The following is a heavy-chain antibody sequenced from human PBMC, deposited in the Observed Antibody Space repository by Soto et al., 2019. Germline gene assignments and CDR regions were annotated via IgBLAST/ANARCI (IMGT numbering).Heavy chain of an antibody. Sequence: GGSLRLSCAASGFTFSSYGMHWVRKAPGKGLEWVVVIWYDGSNKYYADSVKGRLTISRDNSKNTLYLQMNSLIAEDTSVYYCARDIQIRLVAATYYYYGMDVWGQGTTVTVSS. CDR1: GFTFSSYG. J-gene: IGHJ6*02. V-gene: IGHV3-33*01. CDR3: ARDIQIRLVAATYYYYGMDV. D-gene: IGHD2-15*01. CDR2: IWYDGSNK.